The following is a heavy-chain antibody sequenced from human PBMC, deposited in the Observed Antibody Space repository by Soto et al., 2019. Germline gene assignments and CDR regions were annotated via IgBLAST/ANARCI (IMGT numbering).Heavy chain of an antibody. CDR3: AHRLLRFLEWPQAFDT. D-gene: IGHD3-3*01. Sequence: SGPTLVNPTQTLTLTCTFSGFSLSTSGVGVGWIRQPPGKALEWLALIYWNDDKRYSPSLKSRLTITKDTSKNQVVLTMTNMDPVDTATYYCAHRLLRFLEWPQAFDTWGQGTMVTVSS. CDR2: IYWNDDK. J-gene: IGHJ3*02. CDR1: GFSLSTSGVG. V-gene: IGHV2-5*01.